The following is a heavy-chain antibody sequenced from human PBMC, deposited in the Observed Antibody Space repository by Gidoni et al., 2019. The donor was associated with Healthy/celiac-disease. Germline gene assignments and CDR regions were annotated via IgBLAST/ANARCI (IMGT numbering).Heavy chain of an antibody. J-gene: IGHJ3*02. D-gene: IGHD3-16*01. CDR1: GGSISSYY. Sequence: QVQLQESGPGLVKPPETLSLTCTVSGGSISSYYWSWIRQPPGKGLEWIGYIYYSGSTNYNPSLKSRVTISVDTSKNQFSLKLSSVTAADTAVYYCARCLRGAFDIWGQGTMVTVSS. V-gene: IGHV4-59*08. CDR3: ARCLRGAFDI. CDR2: IYYSGST.